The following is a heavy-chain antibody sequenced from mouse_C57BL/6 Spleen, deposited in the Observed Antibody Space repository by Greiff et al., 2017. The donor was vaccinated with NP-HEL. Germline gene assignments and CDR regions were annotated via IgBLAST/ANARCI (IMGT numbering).Heavy chain of an antibody. CDR2: IRLKSDNYAT. V-gene: IGHV6-3*01. Sequence: DVMLVESGGGLVQPGGSMKLSCVASGFTFSNYWMNWVRQSPEKGLEWVAQIRLKSDNYATHYAESVKGRFTISRDDSKSSVYLQMNNLRAEDTGIYYCTEFQGFAYWGQGTLVTVSA. D-gene: IGHD3-2*02. CDR3: TEFQGFAY. CDR1: GFTFSNYW. J-gene: IGHJ3*01.